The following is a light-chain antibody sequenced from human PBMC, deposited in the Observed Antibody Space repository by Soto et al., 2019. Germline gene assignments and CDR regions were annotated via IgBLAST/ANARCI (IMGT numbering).Light chain of an antibody. J-gene: IGKJ5*01. CDR1: QSVSSY. Sequence: EIVLTQSPATLSLSPGERATLSCRASQSVSSYLAWYQQKPGQAPRRLIYDASNRATGIPARFSGSGSGTDFTPTISSLEPADFSVYYCQQRSNWPPSTFGQGTRLEIK. V-gene: IGKV3-11*01. CDR3: QQRSNWPPST. CDR2: DAS.